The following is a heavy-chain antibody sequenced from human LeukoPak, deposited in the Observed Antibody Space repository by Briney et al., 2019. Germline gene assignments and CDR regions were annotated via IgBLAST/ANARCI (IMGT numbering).Heavy chain of an antibody. D-gene: IGHD1-1*01. CDR3: ASLGN. CDR2: IKQDGSEK. J-gene: IGHJ4*02. V-gene: IGHV3-7*01. Sequence: QPGGSLRLSCATSGFPFSNFWMNWVRQAPGKGLEWVANIKQDGSEKFYVDSVKGRFTISRDNAKNSLNLQMNSLRADDTAVYYCASLGNWGQGTLVTVSS. CDR1: GFPFSNFW.